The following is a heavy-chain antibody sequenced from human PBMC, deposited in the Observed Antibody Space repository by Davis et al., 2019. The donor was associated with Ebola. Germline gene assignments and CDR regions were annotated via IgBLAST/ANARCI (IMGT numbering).Heavy chain of an antibody. V-gene: IGHV3-11*04. CDR2: ISSSGSTI. CDR3: AKDHTAMVTENFDY. Sequence: PGGSLRLSCAASGFTFSDYYMSWIRQAPGKGLEWVSYISSSGSTIYYADSVKGRFTISRDNAKNTLYLQMNSLRAEDTAVYYCAKDHTAMVTENFDYWGQGTLVTVSS. CDR1: GFTFSDYY. D-gene: IGHD5-18*01. J-gene: IGHJ4*02.